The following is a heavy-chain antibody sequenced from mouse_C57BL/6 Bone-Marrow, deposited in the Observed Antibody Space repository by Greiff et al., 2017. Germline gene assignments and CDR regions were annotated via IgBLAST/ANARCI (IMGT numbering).Heavy chain of an antibody. CDR1: GFNIKDYY. D-gene: IGHD2-2*01. Sequence: VQLQQSGAELVKPGASVKLSCTASGFNIKDYYIHWVKQRTEQGLEWIGRIDPEDGETKYAPKFQDKATITADTSSNTAYLQLSSLTSEDSAVYYCARGGWLRLLWYFDVWGTGTTVTVSS. CDR3: ARGGWLRLLWYFDV. J-gene: IGHJ1*03. CDR2: IDPEDGET. V-gene: IGHV14-2*01.